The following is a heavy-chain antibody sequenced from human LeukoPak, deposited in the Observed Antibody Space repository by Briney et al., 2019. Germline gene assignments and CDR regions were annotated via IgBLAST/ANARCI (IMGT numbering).Heavy chain of an antibody. J-gene: IGHJ5*02. Sequence: PSETLSLTCTVSGGSVSSYYWSWIRQPPGKGLEWIGYIYYSGSTNYNPSLKSRVTISVDTSKNQFSLKLSSVTAADTAVYYCARSGSWNWFDPWGQGTLVTVSS. D-gene: IGHD2-2*03. V-gene: IGHV4-59*02. CDR2: IYYSGST. CDR3: ARSGSWNWFDP. CDR1: GGSVSSYY.